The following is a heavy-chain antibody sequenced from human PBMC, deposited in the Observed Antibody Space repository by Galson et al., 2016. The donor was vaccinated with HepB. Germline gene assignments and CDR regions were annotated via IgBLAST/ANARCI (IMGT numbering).Heavy chain of an antibody. D-gene: IGHD3-22*01. CDR3: AREGGRFFFDSRGYSRFDL. V-gene: IGHV3-7*03. J-gene: IGHJ4*02. CDR2: IKQHGSEK. CDR1: GFTSSTYW. Sequence: SLRLSCAASGFTSSTYWMSWVRQAPGKGLEWVASIKQHGSEKLYVDSVKGRFTISRDNAQNPLSLHLTSLRAGDTAIYYCAREGGRFFFDSRGYSRFDLWGQGTLVTVSS.